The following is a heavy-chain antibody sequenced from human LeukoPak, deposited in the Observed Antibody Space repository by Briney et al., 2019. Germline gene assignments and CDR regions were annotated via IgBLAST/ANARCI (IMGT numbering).Heavy chain of an antibody. D-gene: IGHD3-10*01. CDR2: IYHSGRT. Sequence: SETLSLTCTVSGYSISSGYYWGWIRQPPGKGLEWIGSIYHSGRTFYNPSLKSRVTISLDTSRNQFSLKLNSVTAADTAVYYCAKSNGYGLVDIWGQGTMVTVSS. CDR3: AKSNGYGLVDI. V-gene: IGHV4-38-2*02. J-gene: IGHJ3*02. CDR1: GYSISSGYY.